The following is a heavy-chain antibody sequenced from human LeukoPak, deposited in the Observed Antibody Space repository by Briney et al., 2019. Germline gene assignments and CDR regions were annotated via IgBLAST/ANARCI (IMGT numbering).Heavy chain of an antibody. CDR1: GYTFTGYY. V-gene: IGHV1-2*06. Sequence: ASVKVSCKASGYTFTGYYMHWVRQAPGQGLEWMGRINPNSGGTNYAQKFQGRVTMTRDTSISTAYMELSRLRSDDTAVYYCARDLREYSSGYYYFDYWGQGTLVTLSS. D-gene: IGHD6-19*01. CDR3: ARDLREYSSGYYYFDY. CDR2: INPNSGGT. J-gene: IGHJ4*02.